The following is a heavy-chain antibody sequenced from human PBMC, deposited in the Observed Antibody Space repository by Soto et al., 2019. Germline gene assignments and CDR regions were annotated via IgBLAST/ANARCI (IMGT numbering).Heavy chain of an antibody. J-gene: IGHJ5*02. D-gene: IGHD3-16*01. Sequence: EVQLLESGGGLVQPGGSLRLSCAASGFTFSSYAMSWVRQAPGKGLEWVSAISGSGGSTYYADSVKGRFTISRDNSKNTLYLKMNSLRAEDTAVYYCAKDRLFNRLGGRYNWFDPWGQGTLVTVSS. V-gene: IGHV3-23*01. CDR2: ISGSGGST. CDR3: AKDRLFNRLGGRYNWFDP. CDR1: GFTFSSYA.